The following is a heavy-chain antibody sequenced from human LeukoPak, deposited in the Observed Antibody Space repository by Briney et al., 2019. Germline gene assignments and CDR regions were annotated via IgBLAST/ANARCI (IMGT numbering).Heavy chain of an antibody. V-gene: IGHV4-34*01. Sequence: SETLSLTCAVYGGSFSGYYWSWIRQPPGKGLEWIGYIYHSGSTYYNPSLKSRVTISVDRSKNQFSLKLSSVTAADTAVYYCARDRTAARNDAFDIWGQGTMVTVSS. D-gene: IGHD2-21*02. J-gene: IGHJ3*02. CDR2: IYHSGST. CDR1: GGSFSGYY. CDR3: ARDRTAARNDAFDI.